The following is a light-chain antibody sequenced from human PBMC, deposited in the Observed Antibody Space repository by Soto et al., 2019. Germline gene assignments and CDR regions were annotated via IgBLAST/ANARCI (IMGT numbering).Light chain of an antibody. J-gene: IGKJ3*01. V-gene: IGKV3-15*01. CDR2: GAS. Sequence: EIVMTQSPATLSVSPGERATLSCRASQSISSKLAWYQQKPGQAPRLLIYGASTRATGVPARFSGSGSGTEFTLTISSLQSEDFAVYSCQQYNYWPPTFGPGTKVDIK. CDR1: QSISSK. CDR3: QQYNYWPPT.